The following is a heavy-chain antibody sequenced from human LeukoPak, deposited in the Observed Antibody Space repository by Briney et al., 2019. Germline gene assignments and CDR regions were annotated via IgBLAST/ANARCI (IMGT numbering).Heavy chain of an antibody. CDR2: IIPILGIA. V-gene: IGHV1-69*04. D-gene: IGHD6-13*01. J-gene: IGHJ4*02. CDR3: ARGAAAVGFDY. CDR1: GGTFSSYA. Sequence: ASVKVSCKASGGTFSSYAISWVRQAPGQGLEWMGRIIPILGIANYAQKFQGRVTITADKSTSTAYMELSSLRSEDTAVYYCARGAAAVGFDYWGQGTLVTVSS.